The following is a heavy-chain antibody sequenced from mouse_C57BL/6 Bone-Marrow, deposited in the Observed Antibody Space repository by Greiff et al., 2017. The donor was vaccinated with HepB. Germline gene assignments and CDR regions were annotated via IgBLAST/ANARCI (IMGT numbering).Heavy chain of an antibody. CDR2: IYPRSGNT. CDR3: ARGRNSTLGAY. CDR1: GYTFTSYG. Sequence: VQLQESGAELARPGASVKLSCKASGYTFTSYGISWVKQRTGQGLEWIGEIYPRSGNTYYNEKFKGKATLTADKSSSTAYMELRSLTSEDSAVYFCARGRNSTLGAYWGQGTLVTVSA. V-gene: IGHV1-81*01. J-gene: IGHJ3*01. D-gene: IGHD5-1*01.